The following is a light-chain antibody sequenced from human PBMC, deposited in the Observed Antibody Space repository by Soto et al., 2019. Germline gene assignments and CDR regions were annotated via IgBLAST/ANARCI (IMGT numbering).Light chain of an antibody. CDR1: SSNIGSNT. J-gene: IGLJ1*01. CDR2: SNN. Sequence: QSVLTQPPSASGTPGQRVTISCSGSSSNIGSNTVNWYQQLPGTAPKLLIYSNNQRPSGVPDRFSGSKSGTSASLAISGLQSEDEADYYCAAWDDSLNGYVLGTGTKVPVL. V-gene: IGLV1-44*01. CDR3: AAWDDSLNGYV.